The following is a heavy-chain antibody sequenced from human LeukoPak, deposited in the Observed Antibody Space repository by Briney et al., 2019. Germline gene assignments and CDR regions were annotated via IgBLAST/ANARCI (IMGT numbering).Heavy chain of an antibody. CDR3: ARSYPERRFYFDY. D-gene: IGHD1-1*01. CDR2: FIPILGTA. J-gene: IGHJ4*02. V-gene: IGHV1-69*01. Sequence: ASVKVSCKASGGSFRSYGLNWVRQAPGQGLEWMGGFIPILGTAKYAQKLQGRVTITADESTSTAYMELSSLRSEDTAVYYCARSYPERRFYFDYWGQGTLVTVSS. CDR1: GGSFRSYG.